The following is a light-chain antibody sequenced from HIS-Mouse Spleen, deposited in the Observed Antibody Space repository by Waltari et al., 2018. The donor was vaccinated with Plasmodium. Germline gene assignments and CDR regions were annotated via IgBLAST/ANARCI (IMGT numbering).Light chain of an antibody. Sequence: QSALTQPASVSGSPGQSITISCTGTSSDVGGYNYVSWYQQHPGKAPKLMIYDGSNRPCGVSSRFSGSKSGNTASLTISGLQAEDEADYYCSSYTSSSTYVFGTGTKVTVL. CDR2: DGS. V-gene: IGLV2-14*03. CDR1: SSDVGGYNY. CDR3: SSYTSSSTYV. J-gene: IGLJ1*01.